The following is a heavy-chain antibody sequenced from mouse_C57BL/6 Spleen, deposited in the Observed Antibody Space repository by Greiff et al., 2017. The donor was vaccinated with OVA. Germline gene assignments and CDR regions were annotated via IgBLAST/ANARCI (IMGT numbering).Heavy chain of an antibody. CDR3: ARRGPAVGAHWYFDV. V-gene: IGHV1-64*01. CDR2: IHPNSGST. CDR1: GYTFTSYW. J-gene: IGHJ1*03. D-gene: IGHD1-1*01. Sequence: QVQLQQPGAELVKPGASVKLSCKASGYTFTSYWMHWVKQRPGQGLEWIGMIHPNSGSTNYNEKFKSKATLTVDKSSSTAYMQLSSLTSEDSAVDYGARRGPAVGAHWYFDVWGTGTTVTVSS.